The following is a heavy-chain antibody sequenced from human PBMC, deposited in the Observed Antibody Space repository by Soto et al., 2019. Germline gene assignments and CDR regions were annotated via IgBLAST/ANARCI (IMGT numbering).Heavy chain of an antibody. CDR2: IYYSGST. D-gene: IGHD2-2*01. J-gene: IGHJ6*03. Sequence: QVQLQESGPGLVKPSQTLSLTCTVSGGSISSGDYYWSWIRQPPGKGLEWIGYIYYSGSTYYNPSLKSRVNMSVDPSKKQFSLKLSSVTGADTAVYYCARDSRYCSSTSCYGLGYYYYMDVWGKGTTVTVSS. CDR3: ARDSRYCSSTSCYGLGYYYYMDV. CDR1: GGSISSGDYY. V-gene: IGHV4-30-4*01.